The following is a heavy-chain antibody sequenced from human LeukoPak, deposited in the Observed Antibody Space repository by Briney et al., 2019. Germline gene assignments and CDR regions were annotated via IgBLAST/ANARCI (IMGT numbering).Heavy chain of an antibody. CDR3: VRHGLGSSWFGFDY. Sequence: GESLMISCKGSGYSFTTFWIGWVRQMPGKGLEWMGIIYPGDSDTRYSPSFQGQVTISADKSISTAYLQWSSLKASDSAMYYCVRHGLGSSWFGFDYWGQGTLVTVSS. D-gene: IGHD6-13*01. CDR2: IYPGDSDT. J-gene: IGHJ4*02. V-gene: IGHV5-51*01. CDR1: GYSFTTFW.